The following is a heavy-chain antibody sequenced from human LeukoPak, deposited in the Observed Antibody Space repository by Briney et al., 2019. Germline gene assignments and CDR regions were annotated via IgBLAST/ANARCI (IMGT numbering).Heavy chain of an antibody. J-gene: IGHJ6*03. CDR1: GFTFSSYE. Sequence: PGGSLRLSCAASGFTFSSYEMNWVRQAPGKGLEWVSYISSSGSTIYYADSVKGRFTISRDNAKNSLYLQMNSLRAEDRAVYYCARDGAEDYYYMDVWGKGTTVTVSS. CDR2: ISSSGSTI. CDR3: ARDGAEDYYYMDV. V-gene: IGHV3-48*03.